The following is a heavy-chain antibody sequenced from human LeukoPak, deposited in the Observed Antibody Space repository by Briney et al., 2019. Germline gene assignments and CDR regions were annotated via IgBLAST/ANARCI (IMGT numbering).Heavy chain of an antibody. D-gene: IGHD3-10*01. CDR3: ERDLRGGFSSGGADH. CDR1: GFTFSSYS. J-gene: IGHJ4*02. Sequence: GGSLRLSCAASGFTFSSYSMNWVRQAPGQGLEWVSYISSGGSTVYYADSVKGRFTISRDNAENSLFLQMNGPRAEDTAVYYCERDLRGGFSSGGADHWGQGALVTVSS. CDR2: ISSGGSTV. V-gene: IGHV3-48*01.